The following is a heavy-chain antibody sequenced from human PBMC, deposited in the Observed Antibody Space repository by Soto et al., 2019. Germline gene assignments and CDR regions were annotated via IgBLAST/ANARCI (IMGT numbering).Heavy chain of an antibody. J-gene: IGHJ5*02. Sequence: QVQLQESGPGLVKPSQTLSLTCTVSGGSISSGGYYWSWIRQHPGKGLEWIGSIYYSGSTYYNPSLKSRVTISVNTSKTHFPLKWGSVTAAAPPGFYGAGGGFPGGQGT. V-gene: IGHV4-31*03. CDR3: AGGGFP. D-gene: IGHD3-16*01. CDR2: IYYSGST. CDR1: GGSISSGGYY.